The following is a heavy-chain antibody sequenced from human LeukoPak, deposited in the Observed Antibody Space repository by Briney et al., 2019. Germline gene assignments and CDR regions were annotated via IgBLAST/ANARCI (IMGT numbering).Heavy chain of an antibody. V-gene: IGHV3-33*06. CDR2: IWYDGSSK. D-gene: IGHD3-22*01. CDR3: AKARVITSFDY. CDR1: GFAFSSYG. J-gene: IGHJ4*02. Sequence: PGRSLRLSCAASGFAFSSYGMHWVRQAPGKGLEWVAVIWYDGSSKYHADSVKGRFTISRDNSKNTLFLQMSSMTAEDTALYYCAKARVITSFDYWGQGTLVTVSS.